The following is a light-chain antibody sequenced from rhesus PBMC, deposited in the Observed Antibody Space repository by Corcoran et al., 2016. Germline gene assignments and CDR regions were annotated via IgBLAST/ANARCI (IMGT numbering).Light chain of an antibody. Sequence: DIQMTQSPSSLSASVGDRVTITCQASQGISNHLAWYQQKPGKVPKLLNYKAATLQTGVPSRFSGSGSGTEFTITISSLQPEDVATYYCQHGYGTPYSCGQGTKVEIK. CDR3: QHGYGTPYS. CDR1: QGISNH. J-gene: IGKJ2*01. V-gene: IGKV1-25*01. CDR2: KAA.